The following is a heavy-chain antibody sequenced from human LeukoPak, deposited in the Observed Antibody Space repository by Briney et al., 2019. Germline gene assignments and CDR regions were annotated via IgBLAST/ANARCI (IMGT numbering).Heavy chain of an antibody. CDR3: AKDLIVVVNTGAFDI. Sequence: GGSLRLSCAASGFTFSSYGMHWVRQAPGKGLEWVAVISYDGSNKYYADSVKGRFTISRDNSKNTLYLQMSSLRAEDTAVYYCAKDLIVVVNTGAFDIWGQGTMVTVSS. J-gene: IGHJ3*02. CDR1: GFTFSSYG. V-gene: IGHV3-30*18. CDR2: ISYDGSNK. D-gene: IGHD2-21*01.